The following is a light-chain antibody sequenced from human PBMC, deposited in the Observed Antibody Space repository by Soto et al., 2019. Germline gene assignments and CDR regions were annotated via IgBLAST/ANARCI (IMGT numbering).Light chain of an antibody. J-gene: IGLJ2*01. CDR2: EVS. Sequence: QSALTQPASVSGSFGQSITISCTGTSSDVGGYKFVSWYQQHPGKAPKLMIYEVSNQPSGVSNRFSGSKSGNTASLTISGLQAEDEADYYCISYTSSNTRVFGGGTKLTVL. V-gene: IGLV2-14*01. CDR1: SSDVGGYKF. CDR3: ISYTSSNTRV.